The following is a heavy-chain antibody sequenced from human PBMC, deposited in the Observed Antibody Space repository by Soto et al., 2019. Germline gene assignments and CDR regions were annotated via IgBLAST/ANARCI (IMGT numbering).Heavy chain of an antibody. J-gene: IGHJ6*02. CDR3: ARDPSIVLVPAATYYYYYGMDV. Sequence: PGGSLRLSCAASGFTFSSYWMSWVRQAPGKGLEWVANIKQDGSEKYYVDSVKGRFTISRDNAKNSLYLQMNSLRAEDTAVYYCARDPSIVLVPAATYYYYYGMDVWGQGTTVTVSS. CDR2: IKQDGSEK. D-gene: IGHD2-2*01. V-gene: IGHV3-7*01. CDR1: GFTFSSYW.